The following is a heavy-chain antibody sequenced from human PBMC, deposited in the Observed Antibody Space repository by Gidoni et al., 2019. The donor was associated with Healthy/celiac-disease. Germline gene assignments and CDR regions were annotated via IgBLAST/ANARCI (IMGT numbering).Heavy chain of an antibody. D-gene: IGHD3-10*01. Sequence: EVQLLESGGGLVQPGGSLSLSCAASGFTFSRYAMSWVRQAPGKGLEWVSDISGSGGSTYYADSVKGRFTISRDNSKNTLYLQMNSLRAEDTAVYYCAKGAEPHITMVRGVITAPFDYWGQGTLVTVSS. CDR2: ISGSGGST. J-gene: IGHJ4*02. V-gene: IGHV3-23*01. CDR1: GFTFSRYA. CDR3: AKGAEPHITMVRGVITAPFDY.